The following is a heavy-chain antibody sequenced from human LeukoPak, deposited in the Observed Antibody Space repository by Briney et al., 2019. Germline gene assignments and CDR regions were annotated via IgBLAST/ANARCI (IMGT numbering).Heavy chain of an antibody. J-gene: IGHJ4*02. V-gene: IGHV4-39*07. CDR3: ARDWGAVAGTEGINFDY. D-gene: IGHD6-19*01. Sequence: SETLSLTCTVSGGSISSSSYYWGWIRQPPGKGLEWIGSIYCSGSTYYNPSLKSRVTISVDTSKNQFSLKLSFVTAADTAVYYCARDWGAVAGTEGINFDYWGQGTLVTVSS. CDR2: IYCSGST. CDR1: GGSISSSSYY.